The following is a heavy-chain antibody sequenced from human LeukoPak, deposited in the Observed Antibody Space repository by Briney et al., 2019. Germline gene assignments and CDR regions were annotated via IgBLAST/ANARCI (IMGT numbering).Heavy chain of an antibody. CDR3: ARGVVPAVPTGDY. J-gene: IGHJ4*02. Sequence: PSETQSLTCAVYGGSFRGYYWSWLRHPPGKGLEWIGEINHSGSTNYNPSLKSRVTISVDTSKNQFSLKLSSVTAADTAVYYCARGVVPAVPTGDYWGQGTLVTVSS. CDR1: GGSFRGYY. D-gene: IGHD2-2*01. V-gene: IGHV4-34*01. CDR2: INHSGST.